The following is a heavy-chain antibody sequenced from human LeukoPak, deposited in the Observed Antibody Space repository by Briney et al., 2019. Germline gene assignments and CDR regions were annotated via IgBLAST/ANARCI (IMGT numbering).Heavy chain of an antibody. D-gene: IGHD3-3*01. V-gene: IGHV5-51*01. CDR1: GYSFTTYW. J-gene: IGHJ5*02. CDR3: ARNGASGSPNRFFNWFDP. Sequence: PGESLKISCQGSGYSFTTYWIAWVRQTPGKGLEWIGLIYPGDSGTRYSPSFQGQVTFSVDKSINTAYLQWSSLKASDTAMYYCARNGASGSPNRFFNWFDPWGQGTLVTVSS. CDR2: IYPGDSGT.